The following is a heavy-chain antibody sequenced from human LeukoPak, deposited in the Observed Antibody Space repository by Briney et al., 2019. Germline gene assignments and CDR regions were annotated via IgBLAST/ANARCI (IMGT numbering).Heavy chain of an antibody. CDR1: GFTFSNYG. D-gene: IGHD2-2*01. V-gene: IGHV3-30*04. J-gene: IGHJ6*02. CDR3: ARVGCTGTGCYHYYYYGLDV. CDR2: ISNDGSHK. Sequence: GGSLRLSCGGSGFTFSNYGMPWVRQAPGKGLEWVAVISNDGSHKYHADSVKGRFTISRDNSKNTLFVQMNNLRAEDTAVYYCARVGCTGTGCYHYYYYGLDVWGQGTTVSVSS.